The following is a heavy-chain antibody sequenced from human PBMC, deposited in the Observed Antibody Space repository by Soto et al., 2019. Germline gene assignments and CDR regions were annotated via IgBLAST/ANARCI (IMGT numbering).Heavy chain of an antibody. CDR1: GGSFSGYY. V-gene: IGHV4-34*01. CDR2: INHSGST. J-gene: IGHJ4*02. CDR3: ATAPGPY. D-gene: IGHD2-21*02. Sequence: SETLSLTCAVYGGSFSGYYWTWIRQPPGTGLEWIGEINHSGSTNYNPSLKSRVTISVDRSKNQFSLKLTSVTAADTAVYYCATAPGPYWGQGTLVTVSS.